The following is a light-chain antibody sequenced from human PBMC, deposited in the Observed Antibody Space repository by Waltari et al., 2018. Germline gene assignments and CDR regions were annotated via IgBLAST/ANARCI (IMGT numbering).Light chain of an antibody. CDR1: KLGDKY. CDR2: EDR. V-gene: IGLV3-1*01. J-gene: IGLJ2*01. CDR3: QAWDSSIV. Sequence: SYELTQPPSVSVSPGQTASITCSGDKLGDKYASWYQQKPGQSPVLVIYEDRRRPSGSPGRFSGSNSGNTATLTISGTQAMDEADYYCQAWDSSIVFGGGTKLTVL.